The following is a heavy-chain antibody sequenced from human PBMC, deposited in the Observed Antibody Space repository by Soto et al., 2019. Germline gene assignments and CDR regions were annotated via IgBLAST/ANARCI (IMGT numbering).Heavy chain of an antibody. J-gene: IGHJ4*02. Sequence: QVQLVESGGGVVQPGTSLRLSCAASGFIFTNYGMHWVRQAPGKGLEWVAVTSYDGDNKHYADSVKGRFTISRDNSKNTLYLQMNSLRAEDTAVYYCAKSLRYSGSYFDYWGQGTLVTVSS. D-gene: IGHD1-26*01. CDR1: GFIFTNYG. V-gene: IGHV3-30*18. CDR3: AKSLRYSGSYFDY. CDR2: TSYDGDNK.